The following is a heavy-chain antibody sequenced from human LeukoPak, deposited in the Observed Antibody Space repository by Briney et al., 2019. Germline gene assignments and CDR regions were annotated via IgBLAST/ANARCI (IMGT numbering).Heavy chain of an antibody. D-gene: IGHD6-19*01. CDR3: ATTLYSSGWYPSFDH. V-gene: IGHV3-33*01. CDR1: GFTFSSYG. J-gene: IGHJ4*02. CDR2: IWYDGSNK. Sequence: GGSLRLSCAASGFTFSSYGMHWVRQAPGKGLEWVAVIWYDGSNKYYADSVKGRFIISRDNSKNTLYLQMNSLRAEDTAVYYCATTLYSSGWYPSFDHWGQGTLVTVSS.